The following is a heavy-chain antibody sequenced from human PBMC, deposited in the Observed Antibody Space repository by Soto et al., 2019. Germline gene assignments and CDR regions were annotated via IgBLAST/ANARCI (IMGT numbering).Heavy chain of an antibody. Sequence: GSLRLSCAASGFTFNDYVMNWVRQAPGKGLEWVAAFSGSGESTSYADSVKGRFTISRDNSNNSLYLQMNSLRAEDTAVYYCAKDRCTISSCYFDYWGQGIPVTVSS. J-gene: IGHJ4*02. CDR2: FSGSGEST. CDR3: AKDRCTISSCYFDY. V-gene: IGHV3-23*01. CDR1: GFTFNDYV. D-gene: IGHD6-6*01.